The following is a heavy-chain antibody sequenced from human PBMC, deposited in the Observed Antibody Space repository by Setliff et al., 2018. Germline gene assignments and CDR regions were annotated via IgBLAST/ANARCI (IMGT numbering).Heavy chain of an antibody. D-gene: IGHD1-1*01. CDR2: IYTSWST. V-gene: IGHV4-61*09. J-gene: IGHJ4*02. CDR3: ARTGTYRYFDY. Sequence: PSETLSLTCTVSGGSISGFNYWTWIRQPAGKGLEWIGQIYTSWSTNYNPSLKSRVTISLDTSKNQFSLKLNSVTAADTAVYYCARTGTYRYFDYWGQGTRVTVSS. CDR1: GGSISGFNY.